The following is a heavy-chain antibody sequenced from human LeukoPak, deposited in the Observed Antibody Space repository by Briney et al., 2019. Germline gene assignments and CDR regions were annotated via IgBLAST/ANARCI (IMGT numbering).Heavy chain of an antibody. Sequence: ASVKVSCKVSGYSLTELSMHWVRQAPGKGLEWMGGFDPRNGGTYFAQNFQGRVTLTEDTSTDTSSMELRSLKSDDTAVYYCTTSDRQFCSPSSCYMPFNYWGQGSLVTVSS. J-gene: IGHJ4*02. CDR3: TTSDRQFCSPSSCYMPFNY. CDR2: FDPRNGGT. V-gene: IGHV1-24*01. D-gene: IGHD2-2*02. CDR1: GYSLTELS.